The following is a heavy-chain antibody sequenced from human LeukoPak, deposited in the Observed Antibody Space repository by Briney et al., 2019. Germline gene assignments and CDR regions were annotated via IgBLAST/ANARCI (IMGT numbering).Heavy chain of an antibody. CDR2: FDPEDGET. CDR3: ATILVGQQLVGIFSY. V-gene: IGHV1-24*01. Sequence: ASVKVSCKVSGYTLTELSMHWVRPAPGKGLEWMGGFDPEDGETIYAQKFQGRVTMTEDTSTDTAYMELSSLRSEDTAVYYCATILVGQQLVGIFSYWGQGTLVTVSS. D-gene: IGHD6-13*01. J-gene: IGHJ4*02. CDR1: GYTLTELS.